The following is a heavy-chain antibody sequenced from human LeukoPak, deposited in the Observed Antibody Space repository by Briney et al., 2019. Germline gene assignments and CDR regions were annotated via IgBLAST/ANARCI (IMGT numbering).Heavy chain of an antibody. V-gene: IGHV3-23*01. D-gene: IGHD2-15*01. Sequence: GGSLRLSCAASGFTFSSYAMSWVRQALGKGLEWVSAISGSGGSTYYADSVKGRFTISRDNSKNTLYLQVNSLRAEDTAVYYCAKDRDCSGGSCYSAYYFDYWGQGTLVTVSS. J-gene: IGHJ4*02. CDR1: GFTFSSYA. CDR3: AKDRDCSGGSCYSAYYFDY. CDR2: ISGSGGST.